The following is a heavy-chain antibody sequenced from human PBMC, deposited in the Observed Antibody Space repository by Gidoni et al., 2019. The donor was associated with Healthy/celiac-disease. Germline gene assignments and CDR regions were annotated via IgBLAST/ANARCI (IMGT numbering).Heavy chain of an antibody. J-gene: IGHJ6*02. CDR1: GFTFSSYS. V-gene: IGHV3-21*01. Sequence: EVQLVESGGGLVKPGGSLRLSCAASGFTFSSYSMNWVRQAPGKGLEWVSSISSSSSYIYYADSVKGRFTISRDNAKNSLYLQMNSLRAEDTAVYYCARDGLGWGNYGMDVWGQGTTVTVSS. CDR3: ARDGLGWGNYGMDV. D-gene: IGHD3-16*01. CDR2: ISSSSSYI.